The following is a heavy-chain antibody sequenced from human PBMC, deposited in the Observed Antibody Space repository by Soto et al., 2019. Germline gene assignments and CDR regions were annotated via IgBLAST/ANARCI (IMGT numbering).Heavy chain of an antibody. CDR1: GFTFGDYA. CDR2: IRSKAYGGTT. CDR3: TRDLHPLGYCSGGSCYSYNWLDP. D-gene: IGHD2-15*01. J-gene: IGHJ5*02. Sequence: GSLRLSCTASGFTFGDYAMSWFRQAPGKGLEWVGFIRSKAYGGTTEYAASVKGRFTISRDDSKSIAYLQMNSLKTEDTAVYYCTRDLHPLGYCSGGSCYSYNWLDPWGQGSLVTVSS. V-gene: IGHV3-49*03.